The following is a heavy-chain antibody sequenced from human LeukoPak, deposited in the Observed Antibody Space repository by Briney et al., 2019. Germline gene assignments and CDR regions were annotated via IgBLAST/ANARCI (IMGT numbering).Heavy chain of an antibody. Sequence: GGSLRLSCAASGFTFSSYSMNWVRQAPGKGLEWVSSISSSSSYIYYADSVKGRFTISRDNAKNSLYLQMNSLRAEDTAVYYCARDRSSSPGFDYWGQGTLVTVSS. CDR1: GFTFSSYS. CDR3: ARDRSSSPGFDY. D-gene: IGHD6-13*01. V-gene: IGHV3-21*01. CDR2: ISSSSSYI. J-gene: IGHJ4*02.